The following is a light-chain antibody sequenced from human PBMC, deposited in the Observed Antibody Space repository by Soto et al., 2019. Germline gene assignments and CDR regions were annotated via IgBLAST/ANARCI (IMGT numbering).Light chain of an antibody. V-gene: IGKV3-20*01. J-gene: IGKJ1*01. Sequence: EIVLTQSPGTLSLSPGERATLSCRASQSVSSSYLAWYQQKPGQAPRLLIYGASSRATGIPDRFSGSGSGKDFPLPIGRLEPEDFEVYYCQKFGTSPRSFGQGTRVDTK. CDR2: GAS. CDR1: QSVSSSY. CDR3: QKFGTSPRS.